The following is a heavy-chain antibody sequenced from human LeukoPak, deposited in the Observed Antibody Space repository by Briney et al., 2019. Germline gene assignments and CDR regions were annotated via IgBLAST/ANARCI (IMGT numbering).Heavy chain of an antibody. CDR3: TRDFWTDY. D-gene: IGHD3/OR15-3a*01. CDR2: IKLDGTQK. Sequence: GGSLRLSCAASGFTFSSYAMHWVRQAPGRGLEWVANIKLDGTQKNYIQSVGGRFTISRDNARNFLYLQLSSLRAEDTAVYYCTRDFWTDYWGQGTLVTVSS. CDR1: GFTFSSYA. V-gene: IGHV3-7*01. J-gene: IGHJ4*02.